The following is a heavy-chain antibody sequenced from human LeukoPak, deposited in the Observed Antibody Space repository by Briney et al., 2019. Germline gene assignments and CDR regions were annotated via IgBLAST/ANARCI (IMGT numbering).Heavy chain of an antibody. Sequence: GGSLRLSCAASGFTFSSYDMHWVRQATGKGLEWVSAIGTAGDTYYPGSVKGRFTISRENAKNSLYLQMNSLRAEDTALYYCAKDTGYSGSSGPIDYWGQGTLVTVSS. V-gene: IGHV3-13*01. CDR3: AKDTGYSGSSGPIDY. D-gene: IGHD1-26*01. CDR2: IGTAGDT. J-gene: IGHJ4*02. CDR1: GFTFSSYD.